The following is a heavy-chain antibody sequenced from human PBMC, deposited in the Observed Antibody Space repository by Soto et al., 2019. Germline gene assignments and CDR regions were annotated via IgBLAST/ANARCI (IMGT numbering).Heavy chain of an antibody. CDR3: AKGTSNSYGSGSYVFMAV. V-gene: IGHV3-23*01. Sequence: EVQLLESGGGLVQPGGSLRLSCAASGFTFNSNAMSWVRQAPGKGLEWVSTISGSGGSTYYADSVKGRFTISRDNSKNPLYLKMTSLRAADTAVYYGAKGTSNSYGSGSYVFMAVGGKGTPLTVSS. D-gene: IGHD3-10*01. J-gene: IGHJ6*03. CDR1: GFTFNSNA. CDR2: ISGSGGST.